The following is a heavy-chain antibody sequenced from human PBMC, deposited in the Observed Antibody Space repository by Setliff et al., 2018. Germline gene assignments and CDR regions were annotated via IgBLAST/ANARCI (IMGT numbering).Heavy chain of an antibody. D-gene: IGHD3-3*01. Sequence: SETLSLICNVSGGSIAGSTYYWGWLRQPPGKGLEWIGQIYTSWSTVYNPSLKSRVTMSVDTSKNQFSLELTSVTAADTAVYYCARMSGFLYLDVWGNGTTVTVSS. CDR3: ARMSGFLYLDV. J-gene: IGHJ6*03. V-gene: IGHV4-61*05. CDR2: IYTSWST. CDR1: GGSIAGSTYY.